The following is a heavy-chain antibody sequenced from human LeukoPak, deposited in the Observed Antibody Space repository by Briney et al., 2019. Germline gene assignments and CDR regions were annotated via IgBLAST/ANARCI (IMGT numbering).Heavy chain of an antibody. V-gene: IGHV4-38-2*02. J-gene: IGHJ4*02. CDR2: IYHSGST. D-gene: IGHD3-10*01. Sequence: PSETLSLTCTVSGYSISSGYYWGWIRQPPGKGLEWIESIYHSGSTYYNPSLKSRVTISVDTSKNQFSLKLSSMTAADTAVYYCAKDDYYYGSGSQPHYWGQGTLVTVSS. CDR1: GYSISSGYY. CDR3: AKDDYYYGSGSQPHY.